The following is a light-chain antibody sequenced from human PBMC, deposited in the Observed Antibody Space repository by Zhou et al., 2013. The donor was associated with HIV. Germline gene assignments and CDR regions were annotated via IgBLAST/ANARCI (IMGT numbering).Light chain of an antibody. CDR3: QQYGSSPYT. V-gene: IGKV3-20*01. Sequence: EIVLTQSPATLSLSPGERVTLSCRASQSVSSYLAWYQQKPGQAPRLLIYDASNRATGIPGRFSGSGSGTDFTLTISRLEPEDFAVYYCQQYGSSPYTFGQGTKLEIK. CDR2: DAS. CDR1: QSVSSY. J-gene: IGKJ2*01.